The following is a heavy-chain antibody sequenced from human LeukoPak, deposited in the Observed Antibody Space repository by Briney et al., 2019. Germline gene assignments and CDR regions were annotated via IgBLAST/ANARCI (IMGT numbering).Heavy chain of an antibody. CDR1: GGSISSSSYY. J-gene: IGHJ4*02. V-gene: IGHV4-39*07. CDR3: ARQDSGSPNIDY. CDR2: IYYSGST. D-gene: IGHD1-26*01. Sequence: SDTVSLTCTVSGGSISSSSYYWGWLRQPPGTGLEWIGSIYYSGSTYYNPSLKSRVTISVDTSKNQFSLKLSSVTAADTAVYYCARQDSGSPNIDYWGQGTLVTVSS.